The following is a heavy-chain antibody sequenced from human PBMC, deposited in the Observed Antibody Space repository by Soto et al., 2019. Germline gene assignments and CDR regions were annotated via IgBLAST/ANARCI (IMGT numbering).Heavy chain of an antibody. Sequence: QVQLQESGPGLVKPSKTLSLTCTVSGGSISSGGYYWSWIRQHPGKGLEWIGYIYYSGSTYYNPSLKRRVTISVDTSKNPFSLKLSSVTAADTAVYYCARGRGIVATINRSLLFDYWGQGTLVTVSS. CDR1: GGSISSGGYY. CDR3: ARGRGIVATINRSLLFDY. J-gene: IGHJ4*02. CDR2: IYYSGST. V-gene: IGHV4-31*03. D-gene: IGHD5-12*01.